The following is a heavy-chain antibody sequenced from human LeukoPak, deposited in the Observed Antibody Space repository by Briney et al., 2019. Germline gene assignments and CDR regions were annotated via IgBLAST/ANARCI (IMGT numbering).Heavy chain of an antibody. CDR3: ARDQGAAAGN. J-gene: IGHJ4*02. V-gene: IGHV3-66*01. CDR1: GFTVSNNY. CDR2: IYSGDNT. D-gene: IGHD6-13*01. Sequence: GGSLRLSCAASGFTVSNNYMSWVRQAPGKGLEWVAVIYSGDNTFYAASVKGRFTISRDNSKNTLYLQMNSLRVEDTAVYYCARDQGAAAGNWGQGTLVTVSS.